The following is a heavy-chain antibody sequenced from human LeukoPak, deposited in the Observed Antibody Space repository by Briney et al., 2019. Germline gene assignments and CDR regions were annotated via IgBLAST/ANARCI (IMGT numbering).Heavy chain of an antibody. V-gene: IGHV1-46*01. D-gene: IGHD5-18*01. CDR1: GYTFTSYY. CDR2: INPSGGST. J-gene: IGHJ4*02. CDR3: ARDQGGFSHY. Sequence: ASVKVSCNASGYTFTSYYMHWVRQAPGQGLEWMGIINPSGGSTTYAQKFQGRVSMTRDTSTSTVYMELSSLRSDDSAVYYCARDQGGFSHYWGRGTLVTVSS.